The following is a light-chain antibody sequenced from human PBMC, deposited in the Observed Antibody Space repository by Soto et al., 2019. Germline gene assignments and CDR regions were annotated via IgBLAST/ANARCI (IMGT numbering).Light chain of an antibody. CDR1: QSVSSGY. Sequence: EIVLTQSPGTLSLSPGERATLSCRASQSVSSGYLAWYQQKPGQAPRXXIYGASNRATGIPDRFSGSGSGTDFTITISRLEPEDFEVYYCQQYGSSPRTFGQGTKVDIK. CDR2: GAS. CDR3: QQYGSSPRT. V-gene: IGKV3-20*01. J-gene: IGKJ1*01.